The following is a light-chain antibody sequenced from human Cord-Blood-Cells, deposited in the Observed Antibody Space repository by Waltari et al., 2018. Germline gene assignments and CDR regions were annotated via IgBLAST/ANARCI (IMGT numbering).Light chain of an antibody. CDR3: QQSYSTPT. CDR1: QSISSY. V-gene: IGKV1-39*01. J-gene: IGKJ1*01. Sequence: DIQMTQSPSSLSASVGDRVTITCRASQSISSYLNWYQQKPGKAPKLLIYAASSLQSGVPSRFSGSGSGTDFTLTISSLQPEEFATYYCQQSYSTPTFGQGTKVKIK. CDR2: AAS.